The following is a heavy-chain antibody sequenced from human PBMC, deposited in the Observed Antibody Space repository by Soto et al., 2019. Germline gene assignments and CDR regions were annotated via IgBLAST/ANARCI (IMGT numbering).Heavy chain of an antibody. V-gene: IGHV3-30*03. CDR2: ISIRGGDE. CDR3: ARGTIVARQHLDY. CDR1: GFTFSSYA. J-gene: IGHJ4*02. Sequence: QVQLVESRGGVVQPGKPLRLSCAASGFTFSSYAMHWARQAPGKGLEWVTVISIRGGDEYYAESVRGRFTISRDDSKNTLYLQMDSLRVEDTAVYYCARGTIVARQHLDYWGQGTLVTVSS. D-gene: IGHD6-6*01.